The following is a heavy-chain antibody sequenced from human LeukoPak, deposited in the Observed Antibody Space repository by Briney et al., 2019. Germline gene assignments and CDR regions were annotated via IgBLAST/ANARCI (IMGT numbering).Heavy chain of an antibody. CDR3: ARDPSRWYYFDY. CDR2: IKQDGSGK. V-gene: IGHV3-7*01. J-gene: IGHJ4*02. CDR1: GFTFSSYG. Sequence: GGSLRLSCAASGFTFSSYGMSWVRQAPGKGLEWVANIKQDGSGKYYVDSVKGRFTISRDNAKNSLYLQMNSLRAEDTAVYYCARDPSRWYYFDYWGQGTLVTVSS.